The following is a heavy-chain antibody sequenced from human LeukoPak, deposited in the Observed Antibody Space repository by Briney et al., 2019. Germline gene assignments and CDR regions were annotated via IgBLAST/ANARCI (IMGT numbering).Heavy chain of an antibody. CDR1: GYTFTGYY. J-gene: IGHJ6*02. D-gene: IGHD3-10*01. Sequence: GASVKVSCKASGYTFTGYYMHWVRRAPGQGLGWMGWINPNSGGTNYAQKLQGRVTMTRDTSISTAYMERSRLRSADTAVYYGARERQLVWFGESPFQYYGMDVWGQGTTVTVSS. CDR2: INPNSGGT. V-gene: IGHV1-2*02. CDR3: ARERQLVWFGESPFQYYGMDV.